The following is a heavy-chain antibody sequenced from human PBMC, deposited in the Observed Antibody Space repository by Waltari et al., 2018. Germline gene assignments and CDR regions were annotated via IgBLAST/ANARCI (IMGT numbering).Heavy chain of an antibody. CDR2: MYYSGST. V-gene: IGHV4-39*01. CDR3: VRHARTTSGGKHFDH. Sequence: QLQLQESGPGLVKASETLSLTCTVSGDSISSSSYYWGWVRQPPGKGLEWIGNMYYSGSTYYNPSLMSRVTISGDTSKSQFSLKLSSVTAADTSMYYCVRHARTTSGGKHFDHWGQGMLVTVSP. J-gene: IGHJ4*02. D-gene: IGHD2-15*01. CDR1: GDSISSSSYY.